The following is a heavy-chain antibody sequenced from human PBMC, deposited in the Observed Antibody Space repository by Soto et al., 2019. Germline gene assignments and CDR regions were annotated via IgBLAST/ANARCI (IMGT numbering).Heavy chain of an antibody. J-gene: IGHJ4*02. D-gene: IGHD3-3*01. CDR2: ISAYNGNT. CDR1: GYIFTTYS. V-gene: IGHV1-18*01. Sequence: DSVKVSCKAPGYIFTTYSIAWVRQAPGQGLEWMGWISAYNGNTNYAQKLQGRVTMTTDTSTSTAYMELRSLRSDDTAVYYCARDITIFGVVTGEWGQGALITV. CDR3: ARDITIFGVVTGE.